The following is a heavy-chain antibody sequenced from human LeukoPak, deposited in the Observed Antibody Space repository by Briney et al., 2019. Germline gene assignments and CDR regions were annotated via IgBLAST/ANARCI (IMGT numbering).Heavy chain of an antibody. D-gene: IGHD3-3*01. CDR3: ANDFWSGYSAFDI. J-gene: IGHJ3*02. Sequence: GRSLRLSCAASGFTFSSYGMFWVRQAPGKGLEWVGVIRYDGSQRHYTDSVKGRFTISRDNSKNTLYLQMNSLRAEDTAVYYCANDFWSGYSAFDIWGQGTMVTVSS. V-gene: IGHV3-30*02. CDR2: IRYDGSQR. CDR1: GFTFSSYG.